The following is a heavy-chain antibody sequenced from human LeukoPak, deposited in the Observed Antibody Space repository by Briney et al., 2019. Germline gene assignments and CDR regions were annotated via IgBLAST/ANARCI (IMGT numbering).Heavy chain of an antibody. CDR1: GYTLTELS. CDR2: FDPEDGET. D-gene: IGHD1-26*01. J-gene: IGHJ6*02. CDR3: ATDLVGATTDYYYGMDV. Sequence: RASVKVSCKVSGYTLTELSMHWVRQAPGKGLEWMGGFDPEDGETIYAQKFQGRVTMTEDTSTDTAYMELSSLRSEDTAVYYCATDLVGATTDYYYGMDVWGQGTTDTVSS. V-gene: IGHV1-24*01.